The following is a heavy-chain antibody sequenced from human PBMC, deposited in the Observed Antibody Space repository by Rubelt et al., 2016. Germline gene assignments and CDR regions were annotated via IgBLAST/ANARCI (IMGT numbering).Heavy chain of an antibody. D-gene: IGHD5-12*01. Sequence: QVQLQQWGARLLKPSETLSLTCAVYGGSFSGYSWSWIRQPPGQGLEWIGEVTDTGTTNYNPSLRRRVSISVDTSKKQFSLKVRSVTAAETAAYYCARTSGYNYDEAFDIWGQGTMVTVSS. V-gene: IGHV4-34*01. CDR2: VTDTGTT. CDR1: GGSFSGYS. J-gene: IGHJ3*02. CDR3: ARTSGYNYDEAFDI.